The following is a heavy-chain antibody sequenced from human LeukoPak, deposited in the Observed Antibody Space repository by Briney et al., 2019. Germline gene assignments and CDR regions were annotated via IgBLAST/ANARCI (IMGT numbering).Heavy chain of an antibody. D-gene: IGHD6-19*01. CDR1: GDSVSSNSAA. CDR2: TYYRSKWYN. CDR3: ARAPTPIIAVAGSFDY. J-gene: IGHJ4*02. V-gene: IGHV6-1*01. Sequence: SQTLSLTCAISGDSVSSNSAAWNWIRQSPSRGLEWLGRTYYRSKWYNDYAVSVKSRITINPDTSKNQFSLQVNSVTPGDTAVYYCARAPTPIIAVAGSFDYWGQGTLVTVSS.